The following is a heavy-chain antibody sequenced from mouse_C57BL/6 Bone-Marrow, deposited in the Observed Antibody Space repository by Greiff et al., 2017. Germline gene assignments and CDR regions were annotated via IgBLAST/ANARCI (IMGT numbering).Heavy chain of an antibody. Sequence: VQLQQSGAELARPGASVKLSCKASGYTFTSYGISWVKQRTGQGLEWIGEIYPRSGNTYYNEKFKGKATLTADKSSSTAYMELRSLTSEDSAVYFCARRGLYYYGSSYWYFDVWGTGTTVTVSS. CDR1: GYTFTSYG. D-gene: IGHD1-1*01. CDR3: ARRGLYYYGSSYWYFDV. CDR2: IYPRSGNT. J-gene: IGHJ1*03. V-gene: IGHV1-81*01.